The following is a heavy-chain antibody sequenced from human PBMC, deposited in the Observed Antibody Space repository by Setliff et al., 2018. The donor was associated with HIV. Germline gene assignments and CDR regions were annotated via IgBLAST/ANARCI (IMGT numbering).Heavy chain of an antibody. CDR1: GATIGSSGDY. CDR3: GRHRPFTAFDV. V-gene: IGHV4-39*01. J-gene: IGHJ3*01. Sequence: SETLSLTCTVSGATIGSSGDYWGWIRQPPGKGLEWVGSIATHFKSSLESRVTISLDASKNQISVKFSSVTASDTAIYYCGRHRPFTAFDVWGQGTMVTVSS. CDR2: IAT.